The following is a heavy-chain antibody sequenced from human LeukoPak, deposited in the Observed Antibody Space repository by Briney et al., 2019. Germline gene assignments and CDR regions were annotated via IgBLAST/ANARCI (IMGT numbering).Heavy chain of an antibody. CDR1: GFTFSNFA. Sequence: QPGGSLRLSCSASGFTFSNFAMHWVRQAPGKGLEYVSAISRNGDSTYYADSVKGRFTISRDNSKNTLYLQMSSLRTEDTAVYYCARDRDIVGALVPYYFDYWGQGTLVTVSS. CDR2: ISRNGDST. J-gene: IGHJ4*02. CDR3: ARDRDIVGALVPYYFDY. D-gene: IGHD1-26*01. V-gene: IGHV3-64D*06.